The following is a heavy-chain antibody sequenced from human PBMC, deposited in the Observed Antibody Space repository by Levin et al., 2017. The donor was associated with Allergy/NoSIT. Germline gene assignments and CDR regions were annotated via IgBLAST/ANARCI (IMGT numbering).Heavy chain of an antibody. CDR3: ARGPPERGALGRYFDY. V-gene: IGHV3-21*01. Sequence: AGGSLRLSCAASGFTFSSYSMNWVRQAPGKGLEWVSSISSSSSYIYYADSVKGRFTISRDNAKNSLYLQMNSLRAEDTAVYYCARGPPERGALGRYFDYWGQGTLVTVSS. J-gene: IGHJ4*02. CDR2: ISSSSSYI. CDR1: GFTFSSYS. D-gene: IGHD1-26*01.